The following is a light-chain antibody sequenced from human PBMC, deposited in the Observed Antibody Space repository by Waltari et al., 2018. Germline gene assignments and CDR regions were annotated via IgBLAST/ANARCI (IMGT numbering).Light chain of an antibody. Sequence: DIQMTQSPSSLSASVGDTVTITCRASQTISNLLAWYQQRPGKVPNLLIYKASSLQSGVPSRFSGGGSGTDFTLTINRLQPEDFATYYCLQYSNNPYTFGRGTNVEIK. J-gene: IGKJ2*01. CDR3: LQYSNNPYT. CDR2: KAS. CDR1: QTISNL. V-gene: IGKV1-27*01.